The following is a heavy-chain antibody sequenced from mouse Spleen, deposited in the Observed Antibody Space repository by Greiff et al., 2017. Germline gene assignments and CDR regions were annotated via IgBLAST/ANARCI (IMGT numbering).Heavy chain of an antibody. CDR3: ARGDGDYLFAY. Sequence: VQLQQPGAELVMPGASVKLSCKASGYTFTSYWMHWVKQRPGQGLEWIGEIDPSDSYTNYNQKFKGKATLTVDKSSSTAYMQLSSLTSEDSAVYYCARGDGDYLFAYWGQGTLVTVSA. V-gene: IGHV1-69*01. CDR1: GYTFTSYW. D-gene: IGHD2-13*01. J-gene: IGHJ3*01. CDR2: IDPSDSYT.